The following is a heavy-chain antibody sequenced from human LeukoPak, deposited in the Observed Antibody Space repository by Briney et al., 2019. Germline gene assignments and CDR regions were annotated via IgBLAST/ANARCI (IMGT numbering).Heavy chain of an antibody. CDR2: IYHSGST. CDR3: ASYCSSTSCYHYYYYMDA. D-gene: IGHD2-2*01. V-gene: IGHV4-38-2*02. CDR1: GYSISSGYY. J-gene: IGHJ6*03. Sequence: SETLSLTCTVSGYSISSGYYWGWIRPPPGKGLEWIGSIYHSGSTYYNPSLKSRVTISVDTSKNQFSLKLSSVTAADTAVYYCASYCSSTSCYHYYYYMDAWGKGTTVTVSS.